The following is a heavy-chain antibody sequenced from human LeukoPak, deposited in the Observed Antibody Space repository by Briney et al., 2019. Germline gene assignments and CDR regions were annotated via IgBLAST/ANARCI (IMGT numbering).Heavy chain of an antibody. D-gene: IGHD2-15*01. Sequence: GGSLRLSCAASGFTFNSYGMSWARQAPGKGLEWVSAIRASGGSTYSADSVKGRFTISRDNSKNTLYLQMNSLRAEDTAVYYCAKFALRYCSGGSCHPFDYWGQGTLVTVSS. V-gene: IGHV3-23*01. CDR3: AKFALRYCSGGSCHPFDY. J-gene: IGHJ4*02. CDR2: IRASGGST. CDR1: GFTFNSYG.